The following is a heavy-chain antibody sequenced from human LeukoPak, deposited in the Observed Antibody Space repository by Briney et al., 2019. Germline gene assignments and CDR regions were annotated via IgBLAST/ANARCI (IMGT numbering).Heavy chain of an antibody. CDR3: ARLNLGKLPPGIAAAGTPVVFDY. J-gene: IGHJ4*02. D-gene: IGHD6-13*01. CDR1: GGSFNGYY. Sequence: SETLSLTCAVYGGSFNGYYWSWIRQPPGKGLEWIGEINHSGSTNYNPSLKSRVTISVDTSKNQFSLKLSSVTAADTAVYYCARLNLGKLPPGIAAAGTPVVFDYWGQGTLVTVSS. CDR2: INHSGST. V-gene: IGHV4-34*01.